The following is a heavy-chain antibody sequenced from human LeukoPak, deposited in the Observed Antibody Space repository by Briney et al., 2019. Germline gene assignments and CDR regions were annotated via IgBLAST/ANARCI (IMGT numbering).Heavy chain of an antibody. CDR2: ISGDGGST. CDR1: GFTFDDYA. Sequence: GGSLRLSCAASGFTFDDYAMHWVRQAPGKGLEWVSLISGDGGSTYYADSVKGRYTISRDNSKNSLYLQMNSLRTEDTALYYCAKDKVATTPLYYFDYWGQGTLVTVSS. D-gene: IGHD5-12*01. CDR3: AKDKVATTPLYYFDY. V-gene: IGHV3-43*02. J-gene: IGHJ4*02.